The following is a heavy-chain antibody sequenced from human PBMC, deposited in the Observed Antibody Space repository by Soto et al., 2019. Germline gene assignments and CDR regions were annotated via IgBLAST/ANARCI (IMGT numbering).Heavy chain of an antibody. V-gene: IGHV4-39*01. Sequence: PSETLSLTCTVSGGSISSSSYYWGWIRQPPGKGLEWIGSIYYSGSTYYNPSLKSRVTISVDTSKNQFSLKLSSVTAADTAVYYCAARPYYYGSGSYSWFDPWGQGNLVTVSS. J-gene: IGHJ5*02. CDR3: AARPYYYGSGSYSWFDP. D-gene: IGHD3-10*01. CDR2: IYYSGST. CDR1: GGSISSSSYY.